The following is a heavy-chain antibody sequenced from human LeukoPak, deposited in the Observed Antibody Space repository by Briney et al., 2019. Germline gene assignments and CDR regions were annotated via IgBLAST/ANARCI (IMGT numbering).Heavy chain of an antibody. J-gene: IGHJ4*02. CDR1: GFTFSDYW. CDR2: INSDGRRT. CDR3: ARVGRGDSSGLIDY. V-gene: IGHV3-74*01. D-gene: IGHD3-22*01. Sequence: GGSLRLSCAASGFTFSDYWMHWVRQAPGKGLVWASRINSDGRRTTYADSVKGRFTISRDNAKNTLYLQMNSLRAEDTAVYYCARVGRGDSSGLIDYWGQGTLVTVSS.